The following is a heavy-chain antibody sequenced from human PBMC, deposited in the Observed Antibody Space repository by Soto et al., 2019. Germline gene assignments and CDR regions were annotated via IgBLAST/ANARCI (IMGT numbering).Heavy chain of an antibody. J-gene: IGHJ6*02. Sequence: GGSLRLSCAASGFTFSSYWMHWVRQAPGKGLVWVSRINSDGSSTSYADSVKGRFTISRGNAKNTLYLQMNSLRAEDTAVYYGARGDIVATIFYYYYGMDVWGQGTTVTVSS. CDR1: GFTFSSYW. CDR3: ARGDIVATIFYYYYGMDV. V-gene: IGHV3-74*01. D-gene: IGHD5-12*01. CDR2: INSDGSST.